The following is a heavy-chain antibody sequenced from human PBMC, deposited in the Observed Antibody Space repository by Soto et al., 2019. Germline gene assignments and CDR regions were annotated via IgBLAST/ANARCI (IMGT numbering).Heavy chain of an antibody. CDR1: GGSISSTTYY. Sequence: SETLSLTCTVSGGSISSTTYYWGWIRQPPGKGLEWIGSIYYTGSTHYNPALKSRVTISVDTSKNQFSLKLSSVTAADTAVYYCARHPTIAELMVYATHYFDHSGQGTLVTVSS. D-gene: IGHD2-8*01. CDR3: ARHPTIAELMVYATHYFDH. J-gene: IGHJ4*02. V-gene: IGHV4-39*01. CDR2: IYYTGST.